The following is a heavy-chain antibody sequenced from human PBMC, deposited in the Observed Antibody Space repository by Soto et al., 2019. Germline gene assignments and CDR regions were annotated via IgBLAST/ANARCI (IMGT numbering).Heavy chain of an antibody. V-gene: IGHV1-18*01. CDR1: GYTFTNYG. Sequence: QVQLLQSGAEVKKPGASVKVSCKASGYTFTNYGITWVRQAPGQGLEWMGGISAYNGDTHYTQRLQGRVTMTTDTATRTAYMELRGLRSADTAVYYCASVRQLVGYFYYYMDVWGKGTTVTVSS. CDR2: ISAYNGDT. J-gene: IGHJ6*03. CDR3: ASVRQLVGYFYYYMDV. D-gene: IGHD6-6*01.